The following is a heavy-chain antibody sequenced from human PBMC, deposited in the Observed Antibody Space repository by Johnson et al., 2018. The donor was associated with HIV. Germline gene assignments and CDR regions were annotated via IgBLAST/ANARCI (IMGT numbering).Heavy chain of an antibody. Sequence: VQLVESGGGLVQPGGSLRLSCAASGFTFSTYWMSWVRQAPGKGLEWVANIKQDGSEKYYVASVKGRFTIARDNAKNSLYLQMNSMRAEDTAVYYWARAQVDRGGAFDIWGQGTMVTVSS. CDR2: IKQDGSEK. J-gene: IGHJ3*02. CDR1: GFTFSTYW. V-gene: IGHV3-7*01. D-gene: IGHD5-12*01. CDR3: ARAQVDRGGAFDI.